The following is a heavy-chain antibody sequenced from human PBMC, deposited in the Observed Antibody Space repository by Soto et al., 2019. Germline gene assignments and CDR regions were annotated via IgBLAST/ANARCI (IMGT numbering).Heavy chain of an antibody. V-gene: IGHV3-23*01. Sequence: DVQLLESGGKLVQPGGSLTLSCSASGFTLSSYAMSWVRQAPGKGLEWVSSISAGGDMTYNSDSVKGRFTISRDNANNAVFLQIHKLRIEDTALYYCARGDRGGSGSPASYYYSGWDVWVQGATVTVS. J-gene: IGHJ6*02. D-gene: IGHD3-10*01. CDR3: ARGDRGGSGSPASYYYSGWDV. CDR2: ISAGGDMT. CDR1: GFTLSSYA.